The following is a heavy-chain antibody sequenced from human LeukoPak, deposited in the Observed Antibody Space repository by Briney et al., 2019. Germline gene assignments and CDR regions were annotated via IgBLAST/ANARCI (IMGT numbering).Heavy chain of an antibody. CDR1: GFTFSSYG. Sequence: GGSLRLSCAASGFTFSSYGIHWVRQAPGKGLEWVAVISTDGNDKYYADSVKGRFTISRDNSKSTLYLQMNSLRAEDTAVYYCAKDRTRREADYCFDYWGQGTLVTVSS. J-gene: IGHJ4*02. V-gene: IGHV3-30*18. CDR3: AKDRTRREADYCFDY. CDR2: ISTDGNDK.